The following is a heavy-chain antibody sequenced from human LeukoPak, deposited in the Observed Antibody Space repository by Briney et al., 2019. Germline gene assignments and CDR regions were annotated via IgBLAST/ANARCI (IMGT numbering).Heavy chain of an antibody. CDR1: GGSITSYS. Sequence: SETLSLTCAVYGGSITSYSWSWVRQPAGKGLEWIGRFYTSGSTNYNPSLKSRVTMSIDTSKNQFSLKLTSLTAADTAVYYCSGGRYYFDSWGQGILVTVSS. CDR3: SGGRYYFDS. CDR2: FYTSGST. V-gene: IGHV4-59*10. D-gene: IGHD3-16*01. J-gene: IGHJ4*02.